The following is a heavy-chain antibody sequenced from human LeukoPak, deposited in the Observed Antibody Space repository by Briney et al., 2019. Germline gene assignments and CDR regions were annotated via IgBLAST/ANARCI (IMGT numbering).Heavy chain of an antibody. J-gene: IGHJ4*02. V-gene: IGHV4-39*01. Sequence: SETLSLXCTVSGGSISSSSYYWGWIRQPPVKGLECIGSIYHSGSTYYNPSLKSRVTVSVDTSKNQFSLKLSSVTAADTAVYYCARTPEIYDSSGYPLYYFDYWGQGTLVTVSS. CDR2: IYHSGST. CDR3: ARTPEIYDSSGYPLYYFDY. D-gene: IGHD3-22*01. CDR1: GGSISSSSYY.